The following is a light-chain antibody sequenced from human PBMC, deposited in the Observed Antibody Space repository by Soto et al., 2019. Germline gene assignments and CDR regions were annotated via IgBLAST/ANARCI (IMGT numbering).Light chain of an antibody. V-gene: IGLV2-23*01. Sequence: QSVLTQPASVSGSPGQSITISCTGTSSDVGSYNLVSWYQQHPGKAPKLMIYEGSKRPSGVSNRFSGSKSGNTASLTISGIQAEDEADYYCCSYAGTSWVFGGGTKLTVL. CDR1: SSDVGSYNL. CDR2: EGS. J-gene: IGLJ3*02. CDR3: CSYAGTSWV.